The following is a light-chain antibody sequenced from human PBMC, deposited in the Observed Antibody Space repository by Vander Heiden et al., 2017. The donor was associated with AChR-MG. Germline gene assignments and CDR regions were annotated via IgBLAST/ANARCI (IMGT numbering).Light chain of an antibody. V-gene: IGKV1-39*01. CDR3: QQCDSTPFT. CDR1: QTISSN. CDR2: AAS. Sequence: DIQMTQSPSSLSASVGDRVTITCRASQTISSNLNWYQQRPGKAPNLLIYAASTLQIGVPSRFSGGGSGTDFTLTISSLQPEDFATYYCQQCDSTPFTFGHGTKVDIK. J-gene: IGKJ3*01.